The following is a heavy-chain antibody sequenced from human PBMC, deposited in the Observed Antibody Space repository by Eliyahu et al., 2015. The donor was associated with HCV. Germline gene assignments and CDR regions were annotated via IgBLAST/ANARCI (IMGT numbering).Heavy chain of an antibody. V-gene: IGHV4-39*01. D-gene: IGHD3-22*01. CDR2: IYYSGST. CDR3: ARHGYYDSSGYYGYFQH. CDR1: GGXXSSSSXY. J-gene: IGHJ1*01. Sequence: QLQLQESGPGLVKPSETLSLTCTVSGGXXSSSSXYWGWIRQPPGKGLEWIGSIYYSGSTYYNPXLKSRXXISVDTSKNQFSLKLSSVTAADTAVYYCARHGYYDSSGYYGYFQHWGQGTLVTVSS.